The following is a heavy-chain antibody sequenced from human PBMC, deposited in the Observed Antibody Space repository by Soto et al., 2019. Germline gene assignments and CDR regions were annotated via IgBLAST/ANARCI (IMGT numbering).Heavy chain of an antibody. CDR3: AKERYSSRSPDFDY. CDR2: ISYDGTNK. Sequence: QVQLVESGGGVVQPGRSLRLSCAASGFTFSTYGMHWVRQAPGKGLEWVAVISYDGTNKYYADSVKGRFTISRDNSKNTLYLQMNSLRAEDTAVYYCAKERYSSRSPDFDYWGQEPWSPSPQ. CDR1: GFTFSTYG. J-gene: IGHJ4*01. V-gene: IGHV3-30*18. D-gene: IGHD6-13*01.